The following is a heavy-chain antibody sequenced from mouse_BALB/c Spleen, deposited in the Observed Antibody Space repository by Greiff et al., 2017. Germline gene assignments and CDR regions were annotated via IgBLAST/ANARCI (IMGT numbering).Heavy chain of an antibody. V-gene: IGHV14-3*02. J-gene: IGHJ3*01. D-gene: IGHD1-2*01. CDR2: IDPANGNT. Sequence: EVKLVESGAELVKPGASVKLSCTASGFNIKDTYMHWVKQRPEQGLEWIGRIDPANGNTKYDPKFQGKATITADTSSNTAYLQLSSLTSEDTAVYYCARTAPFAYWGQGTLVTVSA. CDR3: ARTAPFAY. CDR1: GFNIKDTY.